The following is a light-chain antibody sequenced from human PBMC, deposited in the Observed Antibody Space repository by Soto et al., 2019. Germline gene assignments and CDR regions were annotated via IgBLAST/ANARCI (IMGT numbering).Light chain of an antibody. V-gene: IGLV1-47*01. Sequence: QSVLTQPPSASGTPGQRVTISCSGSSSSIGSNYVYWYQQLPGTAPKLLIYRNNQRPSGVPDRFSGSKSGTSASLAISGLRSEDEAHYYCAAWDDSLSGLWVFGGGTQLTVL. J-gene: IGLJ3*02. CDR2: RNN. CDR3: AAWDDSLSGLWV. CDR1: SSSIGSNY.